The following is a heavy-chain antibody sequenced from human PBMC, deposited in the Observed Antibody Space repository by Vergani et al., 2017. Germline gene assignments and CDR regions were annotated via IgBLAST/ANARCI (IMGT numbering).Heavy chain of an antibody. CDR1: GGAFSNFY. J-gene: IGHJ6*03. D-gene: IGHD4-11*01. CDR3: ASATTVRYYYYYMDV. CDR2: INHSGRL. V-gene: IGHV4-34*01. Sequence: QVQLQQWGAGLLKPSETLSLTCAVYGGAFSNFYWSWIRQPPGKGLEWIGEINHSGRLNYNPSLKSRVTIAIDTSKNQFSLKLSSVTAADTAVYYCASATTVRYYYYYMDVWGKGTTVTGSS.